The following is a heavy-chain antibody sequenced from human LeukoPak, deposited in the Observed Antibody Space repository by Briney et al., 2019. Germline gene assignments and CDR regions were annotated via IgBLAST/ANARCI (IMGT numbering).Heavy chain of an antibody. CDR3: ARGHSISPNWFDP. Sequence: GGSLRLSCAASGFTFDDYAMHWVRQAPGKGLEWVSGISWNSGSIGYADSVKGRFTISRDNAKNSLYLQMNSLRAEDTAVYYCARGHSISPNWFDPWGQGTLVTVSS. CDR2: ISWNSGSI. D-gene: IGHD6-13*01. CDR1: GFTFDDYA. V-gene: IGHV3-9*01. J-gene: IGHJ5*02.